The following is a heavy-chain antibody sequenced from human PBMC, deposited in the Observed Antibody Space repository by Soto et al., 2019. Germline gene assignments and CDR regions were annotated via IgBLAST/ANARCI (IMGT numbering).Heavy chain of an antibody. V-gene: IGHV3-7*03. CDR1: GFTFTAYY. Sequence: GGSLRLSCAASGFTFTAYYMTWVRQVPGKGLEWVASINKDGSKQYYVDSVKGRFTISRDNAMNSLYLQMNSLRAGDTALYYCSRENWFQDYWGQGTLVTVSS. D-gene: IGHD3-10*01. CDR3: SRENWFQDY. CDR2: INKDGSKQ. J-gene: IGHJ4*02.